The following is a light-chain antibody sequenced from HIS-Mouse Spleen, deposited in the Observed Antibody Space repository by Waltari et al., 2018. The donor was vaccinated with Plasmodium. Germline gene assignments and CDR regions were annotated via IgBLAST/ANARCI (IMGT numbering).Light chain of an antibody. CDR3: AAWDDSLSGWV. CDR1: IANIARNY. CDR2: RNN. J-gene: IGLJ3*02. V-gene: IGLV1-47*01. Sequence: QSVLTRPPSSSGSPVQCITIACSGSIANIARNYAYWYQQHPGTAPTLLIYRNNQRPSGVPDRFSGSKSGTSASLAISGLRSEDEADYYCAAWDDSLSGWVFGGGTKLTVL.